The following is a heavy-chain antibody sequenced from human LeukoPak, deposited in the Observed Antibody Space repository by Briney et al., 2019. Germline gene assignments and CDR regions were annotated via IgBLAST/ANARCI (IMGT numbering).Heavy chain of an antibody. CDR1: GYTFTGYY. CDR2: INPNSGGT. J-gene: IGHJ4*02. Sequence: APVKVSCKASGYTFTGYYMHWVRQAPGQGLEWMGWINPNSGGTNYAQKFQGRVTMTRDTSISTAYMELSRLRSDDTAVYYCARGDDMITFGGVIADWGQGTLVTASS. CDR3: ARGDDMITFGGVIAD. D-gene: IGHD3-16*02. V-gene: IGHV1-2*02.